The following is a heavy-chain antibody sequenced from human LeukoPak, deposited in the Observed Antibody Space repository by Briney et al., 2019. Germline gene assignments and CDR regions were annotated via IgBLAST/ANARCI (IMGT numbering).Heavy chain of an antibody. CDR3: ASLPDRD. CDR2: IYSGGST. Sequence: GGSLRLSCAVSRLSFSTYPMSWVRQAPGKGLEWVSVIYSGGSTYYADSVKGRFTISRDNSKNTLYLQMNSLRAEDTAVYYCASLPDRDWGQGTLVTVSS. J-gene: IGHJ4*02. V-gene: IGHV3-66*01. D-gene: IGHD3-22*01. CDR1: RLSFSTYP.